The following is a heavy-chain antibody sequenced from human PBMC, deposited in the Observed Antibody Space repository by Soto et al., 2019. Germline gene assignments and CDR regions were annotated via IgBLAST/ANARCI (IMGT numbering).Heavy chain of an antibody. J-gene: IGHJ4*02. CDR1: GFTFSSYG. Sequence: QVRLVESGGGVVQPGRSLRLSCAASGFTFSSYGMHWVRQAPGKGLEWVAVISYDGSNKYYADSVKSRFTISRDNSKNTLYLQMNGLRTEDTAVYYCAKADVRVTKHALPHNFDYWGQGTLVTVST. V-gene: IGHV3-30*18. CDR2: ISYDGSNK. D-gene: IGHD3-3*01. CDR3: AKADVRVTKHALPHNFDY.